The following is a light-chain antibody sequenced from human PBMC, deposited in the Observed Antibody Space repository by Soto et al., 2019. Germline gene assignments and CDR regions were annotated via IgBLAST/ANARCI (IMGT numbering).Light chain of an antibody. J-gene: IGKJ1*01. Sequence: ELVMTQSPVTLSVSPGERATLSCRASQSVRSNLAWYQQKPGQAPSLLIYGAFTRAAGIPTRFSGTGSGTEFTLTISSLQSEDFALYYCQRYNDWPLTFGQGTKVDIK. CDR3: QRYNDWPLT. CDR1: QSVRSN. CDR2: GAF. V-gene: IGKV3-15*01.